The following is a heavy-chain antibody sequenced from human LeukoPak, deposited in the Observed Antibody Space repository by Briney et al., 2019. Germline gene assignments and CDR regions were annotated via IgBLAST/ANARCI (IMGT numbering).Heavy chain of an antibody. V-gene: IGHV1-18*01. CDR2: ISAYNGNT. CDR1: GYTFTSYG. Sequence: ASVKVSCKASGYTFTSYGISWVRQAPGQGLEWMGWISAYNGNTNYARKLQGRVTMTTDTSTSTAYIELRSLRSDDTAVYYCASPIVGATLHAFDIWGQGTMVTVSS. D-gene: IGHD1-26*01. CDR3: ASPIVGATLHAFDI. J-gene: IGHJ3*02.